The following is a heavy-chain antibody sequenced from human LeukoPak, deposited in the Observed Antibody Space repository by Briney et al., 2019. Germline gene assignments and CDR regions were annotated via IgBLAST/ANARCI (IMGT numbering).Heavy chain of an antibody. D-gene: IGHD3-3*01. V-gene: IGHV4-34*01. J-gene: IGHJ4*02. CDR3: ATGDLKSGSN. Sequence: SETLSLTCAVYGGSFSGYYWSWIRQPSGKGLEWIGEINHSGSTNYNPSLKSRVTISVDTSKNQFSLKLSSVTAVDTAVYYCATGDLKSGSNWGQGTLVTVSS. CDR2: INHSGST. CDR1: GGSFSGYY.